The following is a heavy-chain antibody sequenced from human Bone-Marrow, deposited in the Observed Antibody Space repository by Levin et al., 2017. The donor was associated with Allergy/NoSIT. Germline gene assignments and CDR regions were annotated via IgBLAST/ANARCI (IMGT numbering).Heavy chain of an antibody. D-gene: IGHD6-13*01. Sequence: SQTLSLTCTVSGGSISSGGYYWSWIRQHPGKGLEWIGYIYYSGSTYYNPSLKSRVTISVDTSKNQFSLKLSSVTAADTAVYYCARDRQAAAPNEGNYYYYGMDVWGQGTTVTVSS. CDR1: GGSISSGGYY. J-gene: IGHJ6*02. CDR3: ARDRQAAAPNEGNYYYYGMDV. CDR2: IYYSGST. V-gene: IGHV4-31*03.